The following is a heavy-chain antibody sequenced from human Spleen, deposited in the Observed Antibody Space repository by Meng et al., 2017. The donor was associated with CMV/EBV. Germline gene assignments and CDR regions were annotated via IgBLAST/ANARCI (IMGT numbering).Heavy chain of an antibody. CDR2: IYYSGST. J-gene: IGHJ4*02. Sequence: GSLRLSCTVSGGSISSYYWSWIRQPPGKGLEWIGYIYYSGSTNYNPSLKSRVTISVDTSKNQFSLKLSSVTATDTAVYYCAREVRSSPYTDDSGYYFDDWGQGTPVTVSS. CDR3: AREVRSSPYTDDSGYYFDD. D-gene: IGHD3-22*01. V-gene: IGHV4-59*12. CDR1: GGSISSYY.